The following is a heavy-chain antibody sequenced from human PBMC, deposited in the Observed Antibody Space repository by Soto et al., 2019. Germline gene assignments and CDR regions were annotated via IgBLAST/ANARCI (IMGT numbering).Heavy chain of an antibody. Sequence: LRLSCAASGFTFSSYGMHWVRQAPGKGLEWVAVIWYDGSNKYYADSVKGRFTISRDNSKNTLYLQMNSLRAEDTAVYYCARGSDVDTAISPFDYWGQGTLVTVSS. J-gene: IGHJ4*02. CDR2: IWYDGSNK. CDR1: GFTFSSYG. V-gene: IGHV3-33*01. CDR3: ARGSDVDTAISPFDY. D-gene: IGHD5-18*01.